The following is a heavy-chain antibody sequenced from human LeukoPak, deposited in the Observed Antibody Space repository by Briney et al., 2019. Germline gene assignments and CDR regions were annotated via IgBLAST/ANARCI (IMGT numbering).Heavy chain of an antibody. Sequence: PGGSLRLSCAASGFTFSNYWIYWVRQAPGKGLVWVSRINESGRTTTYADSVKGRFTISRDNAKNTVYLQMNSLRAVDTAVYYCAREGGTVTMYDYWGQGTLVTVSS. CDR3: AREGGTVTMYDY. J-gene: IGHJ4*02. D-gene: IGHD4-11*01. CDR2: INESGRTT. V-gene: IGHV3-74*01. CDR1: GFTFSNYW.